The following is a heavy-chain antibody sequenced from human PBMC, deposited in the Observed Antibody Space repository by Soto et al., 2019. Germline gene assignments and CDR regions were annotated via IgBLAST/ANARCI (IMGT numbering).Heavy chain of an antibody. Sequence: SETLSLTCTVSGGSISSGGYYWSWIRQHPGKGLEWIGYIYYSGSTNYNPSLKSRVTISVDTSKNQFSLKLSSVTAADTAVYYCAGGVPVEMATMGLDYWGQGTLVTVSS. V-gene: IGHV4-31*03. D-gene: IGHD5-12*01. J-gene: IGHJ4*02. CDR3: AGGVPVEMATMGLDY. CDR2: IYYSGST. CDR1: GGSISSGGYY.